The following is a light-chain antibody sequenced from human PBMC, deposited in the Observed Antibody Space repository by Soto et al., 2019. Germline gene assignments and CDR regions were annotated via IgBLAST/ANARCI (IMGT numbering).Light chain of an antibody. CDR3: QQRSNWRVT. Sequence: ESVLTHSPATLSLSPGGRSTLACRASQSVSSYLAWYQQKPGQAPRIIIYDASNRATGIPARFSGSAYGTDFNLTISSLETEDFAVYYCQQRSNWRVTFGQGTRLEIK. CDR2: DAS. J-gene: IGKJ5*01. V-gene: IGKV3-11*01. CDR1: QSVSSY.